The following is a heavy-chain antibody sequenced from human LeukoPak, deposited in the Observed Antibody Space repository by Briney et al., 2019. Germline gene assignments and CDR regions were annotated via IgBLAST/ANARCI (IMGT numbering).Heavy chain of an antibody. CDR2: INHSGSI. J-gene: IGHJ4*02. Sequence: SETLSLTCAVYGGSFSGYYWSWIRQPPGKGLEWIGEINHSGSINYNPSLKSRVTISVDTSKNQFSLKLSSVTAADTAVYYCARVPYYDFWSGYSQGLYYFDYWGQGTLVTVSS. CDR1: GGSFSGYY. CDR3: ARVPYYDFWSGYSQGLYYFDY. V-gene: IGHV4-34*01. D-gene: IGHD3-3*01.